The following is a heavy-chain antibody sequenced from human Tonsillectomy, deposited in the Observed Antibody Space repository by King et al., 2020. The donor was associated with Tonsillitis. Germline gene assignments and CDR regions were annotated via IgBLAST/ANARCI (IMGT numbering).Heavy chain of an antibody. D-gene: IGHD6-13*01. J-gene: IGHJ4*02. CDR2: MRTSGST. V-gene: IGHV4-4*07. CDR3: ARDESSAWYDEFEC. CDR1: GDSISSYY. Sequence: QLQESGPGLVKPSETLSLTCTVSGDSISSYYWSWIRQPAGKGLEWIGRMRTSGSTHYNPSLKSRVTMSLDTSKNQFSLKLSSVTAADTAVYYCARDESSAWYDEFECWGQGTLVTVSS.